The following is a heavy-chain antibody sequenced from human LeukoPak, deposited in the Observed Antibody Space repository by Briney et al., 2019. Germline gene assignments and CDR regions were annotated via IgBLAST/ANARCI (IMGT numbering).Heavy chain of an antibody. CDR1: GFTFSSYE. V-gene: IGHV3-48*03. D-gene: IGHD5-24*01. CDR3: ARTTEMATISYFDY. CDR2: ISSSDSTI. J-gene: IGHJ4*02. Sequence: PGGSLRLSCAASGFTFSSYEMNWVRQAPGKGLEWVSYISSSDSTIYYADSVKGRFTISRDNAKNSLYLQMNSLRAGDTAVYYCARTTEMATISYFDYWGQGTLVTVSS.